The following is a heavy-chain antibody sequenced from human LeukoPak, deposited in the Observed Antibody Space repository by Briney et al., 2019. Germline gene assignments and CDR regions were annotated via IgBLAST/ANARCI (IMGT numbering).Heavy chain of an antibody. CDR1: AFTFTNYA. V-gene: IGHV3-23*01. Sequence: GGSLRLSCAASAFTFTNYAMSWVRQAPGKGLEWVSAISGSGGSTYYADSVKGRFTISRDNSKNTLYLQMNSLRAEDTAVYYCAKDRESGYYYYYFDYWGQGTLVTVSS. J-gene: IGHJ4*02. CDR2: ISGSGGST. CDR3: AKDRESGYYYYYFDY. D-gene: IGHD3-22*01.